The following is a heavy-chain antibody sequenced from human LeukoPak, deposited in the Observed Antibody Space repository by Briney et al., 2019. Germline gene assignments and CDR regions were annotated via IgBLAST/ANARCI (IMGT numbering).Heavy chain of an antibody. Sequence: SETLSLTCAVYGGSFSGYYWSWIRQPPGKGLEWIGEINHSGSTNYNPSLKSRVTISVNTSKNQFSLKLSSVTAADTAVYYCARGIPLYSSSWYFNYWGQGTLVTVSS. J-gene: IGHJ4*02. CDR1: GGSFSGYY. CDR3: ARGIPLYSSSWYFNY. CDR2: INHSGST. V-gene: IGHV4-34*01. D-gene: IGHD6-13*01.